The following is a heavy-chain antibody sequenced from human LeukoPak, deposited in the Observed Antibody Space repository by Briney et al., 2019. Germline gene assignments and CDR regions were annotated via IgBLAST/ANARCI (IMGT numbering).Heavy chain of an antibody. CDR3: ARYDVGWYYFDY. V-gene: IGHV4-61*02. J-gene: IGHJ4*02. CDR1: GGSISSGSYY. D-gene: IGHD6-19*01. CDR2: IYTSGST. Sequence: SPSETLSLTCTVSGGSISSGSYYWSWIRQPAGKGLEWIGRIYTSGSTNYNPSLKSRVTISVDKSKNQFSLKLSSVTAADTAVYYCARYDVGWYYFDYWGQGTLVTVSS.